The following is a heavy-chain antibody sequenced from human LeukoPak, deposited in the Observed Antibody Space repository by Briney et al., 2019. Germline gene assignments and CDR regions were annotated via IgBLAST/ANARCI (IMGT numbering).Heavy chain of an antibody. J-gene: IGHJ4*02. V-gene: IGHV3-21*04. CDR2: ISTSSSYI. Sequence: GGSLRLSCAASGFTFSSYSMNWVRQAPGKGLEWVSSISTSSSYIHYADSAKGRFTISRDNAKNTLYLRMNSLRVEDTAVYYCAKEKTTRSALGFDYWGQGTLVTVSS. D-gene: IGHD4-17*01. CDR1: GFTFSSYS. CDR3: AKEKTTRSALGFDY.